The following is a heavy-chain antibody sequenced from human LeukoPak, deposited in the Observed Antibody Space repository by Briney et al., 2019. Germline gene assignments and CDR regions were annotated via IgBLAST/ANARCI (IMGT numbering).Heavy chain of an antibody. J-gene: IGHJ4*02. CDR1: GFTFSSYA. V-gene: IGHV3-23*01. D-gene: IGHD3-22*01. CDR3: AKGDYYDSSFPIDY. CDR2: ISGSGGST. Sequence: PGGSLRLSCAASGFTFSSYAMSWVRPAPGKGLEWVSAISGSGGSTYYADSVKGRFTISRDNSKNTLYLQMNSLRAEDTAVYYCAKGDYYDSSFPIDYWGQGTLVTVSS.